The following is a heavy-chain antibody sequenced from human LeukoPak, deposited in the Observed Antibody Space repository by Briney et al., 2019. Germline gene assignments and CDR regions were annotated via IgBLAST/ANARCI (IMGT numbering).Heavy chain of an antibody. V-gene: IGHV4-34*01. CDR3: ASGPTCSGGSCYPEH. J-gene: IGHJ1*01. Sequence: SETLSLTCGVYGGPFSGYYWSGIREPPGKGLEGIGEINHSGSTNYNPSPKSRLSTSVDTSKNQFSLKLSSVTAADTAVYYCASGPTCSGGSCYPEHWGQGTLVTVSS. CDR2: INHSGST. CDR1: GGPFSGYY. D-gene: IGHD2-15*01.